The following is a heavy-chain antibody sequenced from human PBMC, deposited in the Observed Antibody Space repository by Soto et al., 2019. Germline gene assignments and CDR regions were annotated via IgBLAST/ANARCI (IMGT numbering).Heavy chain of an antibody. J-gene: IGHJ3*02. D-gene: IGHD3-16*02. CDR2: MNPNSGNT. CDR1: GYTFTSYD. Sequence: ASVKVSCKASGYTFTSYDINWVRQATGQGLEWMGWMNPNSGNTGYAQKFQGRVTMTRNTSISTAYMELSSLRSEDTAVYYCARGAGYDCVWGSYRYANDAFDIWGQGTMVTVSS. V-gene: IGHV1-8*01. CDR3: ARGAGYDCVWGSYRYANDAFDI.